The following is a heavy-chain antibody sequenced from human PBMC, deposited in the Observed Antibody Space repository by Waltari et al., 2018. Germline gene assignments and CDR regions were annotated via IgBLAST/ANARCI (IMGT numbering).Heavy chain of an antibody. CDR2: ISGSVDAT. D-gene: IGHD2-2*01. CDR3: AKDKAAIVYWFDP. CDR1: GFTFSSYA. J-gene: IGHJ5*02. V-gene: IGHV3-23*01. Sequence: EVQLLESGGGLVQPGGSLRLSCAAYGFTFSSYAMSWVRQAPGKGLEWVSAISGSVDATYYADSVKGRFTMSRDNSNNRLYLQMNSLRAEDTAIYYCAKDKAAIVYWFDPWGQGTLVTVSS.